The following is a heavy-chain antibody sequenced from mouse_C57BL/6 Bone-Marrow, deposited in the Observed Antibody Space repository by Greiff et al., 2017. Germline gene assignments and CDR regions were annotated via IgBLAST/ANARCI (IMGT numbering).Heavy chain of an antibody. D-gene: IGHD2-4*01. CDR3: ARSYDYDDYTMDY. CDR2: MHPNGGSP. J-gene: IGHJ4*01. V-gene: IGHV1-64*01. CDR1: GYTFTNYW. Sequence: QVQLQQSGAELVKPGASVKLSCKASGYTFTNYWMHWVKQRPGQGLEWIGMMHPNGGSPDYNEKFKSEATLSVDKSSRTAYIELSSLTSEDSAVYYCARSYDYDDYTMDYWGQGTSVTVSS.